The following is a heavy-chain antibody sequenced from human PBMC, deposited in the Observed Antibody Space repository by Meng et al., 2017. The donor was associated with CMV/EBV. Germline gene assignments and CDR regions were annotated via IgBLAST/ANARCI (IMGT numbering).Heavy chain of an antibody. D-gene: IGHD2-2*01. CDR3: ARAYCSSTSCHWENWFDP. V-gene: IGHV4-61*01. Sequence: SETLSLTCTVSGGSVSSGSYYWSWIRQPPGKGLEWIGYIYYSGSTNYNPSLKSRVTISVDTSKNQFSLKLSSVTAADTAVYYCARAYCSSTSCHWENWFDPWGQGTLVTVSS. J-gene: IGHJ5*02. CDR2: IYYSGST. CDR1: GGSVSSGSYY.